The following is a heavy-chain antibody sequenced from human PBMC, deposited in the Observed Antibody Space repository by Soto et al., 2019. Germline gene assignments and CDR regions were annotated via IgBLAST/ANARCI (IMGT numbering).Heavy chain of an antibody. Sequence: GASVKVSCKVSGYTLTELSMHWVRQAPGKGLEWMGGFDPEDGETIYAQKFQGRVTMTEDTSTDTAYMELSSLRSEDTAVYYCATDSPRPSRSWYDRSHYYYYYGMDVWGQGTTVTVSS. J-gene: IGHJ6*02. CDR2: FDPEDGET. CDR3: ATDSPRPSRSWYDRSHYYYYYGMDV. D-gene: IGHD6-13*01. CDR1: GYTLTELS. V-gene: IGHV1-24*01.